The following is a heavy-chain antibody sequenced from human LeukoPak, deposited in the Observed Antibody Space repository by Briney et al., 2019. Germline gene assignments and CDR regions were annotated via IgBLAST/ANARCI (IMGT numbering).Heavy chain of an antibody. D-gene: IGHD3-22*01. CDR3: TTAYDTSGFAPFDS. CDR1: GYTLTQLS. V-gene: IGHV1-24*01. Sequence: GASVKVSCKVSGYTLTQLSMLLVRQAPGTGLEGMGGFDPNDGETVYAQKLQGRVTMTEDPSTDTAYMDLRSLRFEDTAVYYCTTAYDTSGFAPFDSWGQGTLVTVSS. J-gene: IGHJ3*02. CDR2: FDPNDGET.